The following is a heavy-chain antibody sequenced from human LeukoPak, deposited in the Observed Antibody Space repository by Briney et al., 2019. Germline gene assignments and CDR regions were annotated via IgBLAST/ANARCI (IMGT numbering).Heavy chain of an antibody. V-gene: IGHV4-34*01. Sequence: PSETLSLTCAVYGGSFSGYYWSWIRQPPGKGLEWIGSIYYSGSTYYNPSLKSRVTISVDTSKNQFSLKLSSVTAADTAVYYCARHSADTAMNFDYWGQGTLVTVSS. CDR3: ARHSADTAMNFDY. J-gene: IGHJ4*02. D-gene: IGHD5-18*01. CDR2: IYYSGST. CDR1: GGSFSGYY.